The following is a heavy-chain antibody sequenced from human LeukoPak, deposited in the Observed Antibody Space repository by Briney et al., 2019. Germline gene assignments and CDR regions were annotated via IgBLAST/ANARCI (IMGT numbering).Heavy chain of an antibody. CDR3: ATLVVPAAKALYYFDY. V-gene: IGHV5-51*01. CDR1: GYSFTSYW. D-gene: IGHD2-2*01. CDR2: IYPGDSDT. Sequence: GESLKISCKGSGYSFTSYWIGWVRQMPGKGLEWTGIIYPGDSDTRYSPSFQGQVTISADKSISTAYLQWSSLKASDTAMYYCATLVVPAAKALYYFDYWGQGTLVTVSS. J-gene: IGHJ4*02.